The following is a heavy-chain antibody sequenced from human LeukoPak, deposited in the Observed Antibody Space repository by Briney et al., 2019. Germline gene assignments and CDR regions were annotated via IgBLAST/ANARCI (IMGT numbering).Heavy chain of an antibody. Sequence: PSQTLSLTCTVSGVSISSGDYYWSWIRQPPGKGLEWIGYIYYSGSTYYNPSLKSRITISVDTSKNQFSLKLRSVTAADTAVYYCARDPRYYGSGSRFDYWGQGTLVTVSS. CDR2: IYYSGST. D-gene: IGHD3-10*01. CDR1: GVSISSGDYY. CDR3: ARDPRYYGSGSRFDY. V-gene: IGHV4-31*03. J-gene: IGHJ4*02.